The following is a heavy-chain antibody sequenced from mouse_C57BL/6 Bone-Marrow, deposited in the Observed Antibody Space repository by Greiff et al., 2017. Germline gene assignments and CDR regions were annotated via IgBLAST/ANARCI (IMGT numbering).Heavy chain of an antibody. D-gene: IGHD2-2*01. J-gene: IGHJ3*01. V-gene: IGHV1-81*01. Sequence: QVQLQQSGAELARPGASVKLSCKASGYTFTSYGISWVKQRTGQGLEWIGEIYPRSGNTYYNEKFKGKAILTADKSSSTAYMELRSLTSEDSAVYFCARGGYPWCAYWGQGTLVTVSA. CDR3: ARGGYPWCAY. CDR2: IYPRSGNT. CDR1: GYTFTSYG.